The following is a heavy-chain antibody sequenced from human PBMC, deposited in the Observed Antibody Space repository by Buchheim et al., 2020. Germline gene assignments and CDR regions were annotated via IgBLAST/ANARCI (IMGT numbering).Heavy chain of an antibody. CDR3: AKDGQWLDPYFDY. Sequence: QVQLVESGGGVVQPGRSLRLSCAASGFTFSSYGMHWVRQAPGKGLEWVAFIRYDGSNKYYADSVKGRFTISRDNSTNMLYRQMNSLRAEDTAVYYCAKDGQWLDPYFDYWGQGTL. J-gene: IGHJ4*02. D-gene: IGHD6-19*01. CDR2: IRYDGSNK. CDR1: GFTFSSYG. V-gene: IGHV3-30*02.